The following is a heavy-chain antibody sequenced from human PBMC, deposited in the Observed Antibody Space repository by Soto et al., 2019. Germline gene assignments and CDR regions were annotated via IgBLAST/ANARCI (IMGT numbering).Heavy chain of an antibody. CDR3: ARNMDYYYGRGSGNGPGV. J-gene: IGHJ6*02. D-gene: IGHD3-10*02. V-gene: IGHV1-2*02. Sequence: QVQLVQSGAEVKEPGDSVRVSCEASGYTFTAYYIHWVRQAPGQGLEWMGWINPKFGDTTYAQDFQCRVSMTRDMAISTVYLELSSLTSDDTAIYDCARNMDYYYGRGSGNGPGVWGPGTTVTVFS. CDR2: INPKFGDT. CDR1: GYTFTAYY.